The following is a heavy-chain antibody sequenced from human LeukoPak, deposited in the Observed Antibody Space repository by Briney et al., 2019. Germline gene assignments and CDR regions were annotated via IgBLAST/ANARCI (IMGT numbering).Heavy chain of an antibody. D-gene: IGHD3-22*01. Sequence: PGGSLRLSCAASGFTFSGYAMSWVRQAPGKGLEWVSAISGSGGSTYYADSVKGRFTISRDNSKNTLYLQMNSLRAEDTAVYYCAKDLYYYDSSGYYPLFDYWGQGTLVTVSS. V-gene: IGHV3-23*01. CDR2: ISGSGGST. CDR1: GFTFSGYA. J-gene: IGHJ4*02. CDR3: AKDLYYYDSSGYYPLFDY.